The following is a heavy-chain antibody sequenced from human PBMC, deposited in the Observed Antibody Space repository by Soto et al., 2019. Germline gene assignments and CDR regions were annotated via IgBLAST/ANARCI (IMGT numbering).Heavy chain of an antibody. CDR3: ARTAVEVGATCFDD. CDR2: IYYSGST. J-gene: IGHJ4*02. V-gene: IGHV4-39*01. CDR1: GGSISSSSYY. D-gene: IGHD1-26*01. Sequence: SETLSLTCTVSGGSISSSSYYWGWIRQPPGKGLEWIGSIYYSGSTYYNPSLKSRVTISVDTSKNQFSLKLSSVTAADTAAYYCARTAVEVGATCFDDWGQGTLVTVSS.